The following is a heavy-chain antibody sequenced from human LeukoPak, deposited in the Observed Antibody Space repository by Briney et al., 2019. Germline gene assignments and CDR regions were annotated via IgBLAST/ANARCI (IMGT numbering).Heavy chain of an antibody. V-gene: IGHV1-2*02. Sequence: ASVKVSCKASGYTFTGYYMHWVRQAPGQGLEWMGWINPNSGGTNYAQKFQGRVTMTRDTSTSTAYMELSRLRSDDTAVYYCARVQSSSWYSPYYYYGMDVWGQGTTVTVSS. CDR3: ARVQSSSWYSPYYYYGMDV. CDR2: INPNSGGT. J-gene: IGHJ6*02. D-gene: IGHD6-13*01. CDR1: GYTFTGYY.